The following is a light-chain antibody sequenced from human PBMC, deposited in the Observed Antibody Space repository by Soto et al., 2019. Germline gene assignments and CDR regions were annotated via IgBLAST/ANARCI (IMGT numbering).Light chain of an antibody. Sequence: QSALTQPASVSGSPGQSITISCTGTSSDVGGYKYVSWYQQHPGKAPKLMIYEVSNRPSGVSNRFSGSKSGNTASLTITGLQAEDEAEYYCSSYTSRSTLVFGGGTKLTVL. CDR3: SSYTSRSTLV. CDR1: SSDVGGYKY. V-gene: IGLV2-14*01. CDR2: EVS. J-gene: IGLJ2*01.